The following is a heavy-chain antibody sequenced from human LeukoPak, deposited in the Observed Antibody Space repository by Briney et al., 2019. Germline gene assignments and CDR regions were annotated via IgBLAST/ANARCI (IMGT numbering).Heavy chain of an antibody. CDR3: ARHSDDILPGYYYYYGMDV. CDR2: IYYSGST. J-gene: IGHJ6*02. V-gene: IGHV4-59*08. D-gene: IGHD3-9*01. CDR1: GGSISSYY. Sequence: SETLSLTCTVSGGSISSYYWSCIRQPPGKGLEWIGYIYYSGSTNYNPSLKSRVTISVDTSKNQFSLKLSSVTAADTAVYYCARHSDDILPGYYYYYGMDVWGQGTTVTVSS.